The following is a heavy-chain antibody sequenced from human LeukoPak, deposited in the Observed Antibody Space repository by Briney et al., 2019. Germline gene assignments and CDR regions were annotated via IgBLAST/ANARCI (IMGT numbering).Heavy chain of an antibody. J-gene: IGHJ4*02. CDR1: GLTFSSYG. V-gene: IGHV3-23*01. CDR3: AKVVVAAEFDY. CDR2: ISGSGGST. Sequence: GGSLRLSCAASGLTFSSYGMHWVRQAPGKGLEWVSAISGSGGSTYYADSVKGRFTISRDNSKNTLYLQMNSLRAEDTAVYYCAKVVVAAEFDYWGQGTLVTVSS. D-gene: IGHD2-15*01.